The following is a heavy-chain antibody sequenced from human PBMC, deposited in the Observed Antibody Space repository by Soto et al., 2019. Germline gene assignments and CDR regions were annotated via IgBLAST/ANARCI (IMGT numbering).Heavy chain of an antibody. Sequence: ASVHGSCKGAGSTMTVVSVDWGRQDPGKGLERMGGFDPEEGETIYAQKFQGRVTMTEDTSTDTAYMELSSLRSEDTAVYYCAIRLDPAGGGSYFSYYYYVMDVWGQGTTVPV. J-gene: IGHJ6*02. CDR2: FDPEEGET. D-gene: IGHD1-26*01. V-gene: IGHV1-24*01. CDR3: AIRLDPAGGGSYFSYYYYVMDV. CDR1: GSTMTVVS.